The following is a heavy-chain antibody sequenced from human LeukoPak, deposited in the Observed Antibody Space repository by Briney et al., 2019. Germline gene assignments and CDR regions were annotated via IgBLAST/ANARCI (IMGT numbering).Heavy chain of an antibody. V-gene: IGHV4-34*01. Sequence: PSETLSLTCAVYGGSFSGYYWSWIRQPPGKGLEWIGEINHSGSTNYNPSLKSRVTISVDTSKNQFSLKLSSVTAADTAVYYCARPDYYDSSGFDYWGQGTLVTVSS. CDR1: GGSFSGYY. CDR2: INHSGST. J-gene: IGHJ4*02. D-gene: IGHD3-22*01. CDR3: ARPDYYDSSGFDY.